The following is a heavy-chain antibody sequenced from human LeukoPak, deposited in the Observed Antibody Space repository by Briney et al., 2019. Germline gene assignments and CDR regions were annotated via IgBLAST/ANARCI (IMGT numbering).Heavy chain of an antibody. CDR3: ARDRRDYSDSSGYYYPRDPSWYFDL. CDR2: IYSGGST. D-gene: IGHD3-22*01. V-gene: IGHV3-53*04. CDR1: GFTVSSNY. Sequence: GGSLRLSCAASGFTVSSNYMSWVRQAPGKGLEWVSVIYSGGSTYYADSVKGRFTISRHNSKNTLYLQMNILRAEDTAVYYCARDRRDYSDSSGYYYPRDPSWYFDLWGRGTLVTVSS. J-gene: IGHJ2*01.